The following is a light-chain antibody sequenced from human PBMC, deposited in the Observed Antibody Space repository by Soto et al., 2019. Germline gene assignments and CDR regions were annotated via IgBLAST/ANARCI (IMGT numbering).Light chain of an antibody. CDR2: GAS. J-gene: IGKJ1*01. Sequence: EIVLTQSPGTLSLSPGERATLSCRASQSVSSSYLAWYQQKPGQAPRLLIYGASSRATGIPDRFSGSGSGTDFTLTISRLEPEDFEVYYCQQYCSSLWTFGQGTKVDI. CDR3: QQYCSSLWT. CDR1: QSVSSSY. V-gene: IGKV3-20*01.